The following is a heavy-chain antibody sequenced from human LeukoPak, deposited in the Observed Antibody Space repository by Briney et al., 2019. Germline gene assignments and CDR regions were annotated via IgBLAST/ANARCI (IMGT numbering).Heavy chain of an antibody. Sequence: ASVKVSCKASGYTFTSYGISWVRQAPGQGLEWMGWISAYNGNTNYAQKLQGRVTMTTDTSTSTAYMELSSLTSEDTAVYYCARDAIENYDFWSGSYYYFDYWGQGTLVTVSS. CDR1: GYTFTSYG. J-gene: IGHJ4*02. V-gene: IGHV1-18*01. CDR2: ISAYNGNT. CDR3: ARDAIENYDFWSGSYYYFDY. D-gene: IGHD3-3*01.